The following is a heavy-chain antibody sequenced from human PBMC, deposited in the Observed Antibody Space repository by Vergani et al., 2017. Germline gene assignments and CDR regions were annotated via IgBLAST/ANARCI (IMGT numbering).Heavy chain of an antibody. Sequence: QVQLVQSGAEVKKPGSSVKVSCKASGGTFSSYAISWVRQAPGQGLEWMGGIIPIFGTANYAQKFQGRVTITADESTSTAYMELSSLRSEDTAVYYCASNYGGTTYYYYYGMDVWGQGTTVTVYS. CDR1: GGTFSSYA. CDR2: IIPIFGTA. V-gene: IGHV1-69*01. CDR3: ASNYGGTTYYYYYGMDV. J-gene: IGHJ6*02. D-gene: IGHD4-23*01.